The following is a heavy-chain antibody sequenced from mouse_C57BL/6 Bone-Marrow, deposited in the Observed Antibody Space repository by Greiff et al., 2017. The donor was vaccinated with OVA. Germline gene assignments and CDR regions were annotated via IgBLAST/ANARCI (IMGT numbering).Heavy chain of an antibody. Sequence: EVKVVESGGGLVQPGESLKLSCESNEYEFPSHDMSWVRKTPEKRLELVAAINRDGGSTYYPATMERRFIISRDTTKKTLYLQMSSLRSEYTAVYYCARRNWDYYWGQGTTLTVAS. CDR3: ARRNWDYY. J-gene: IGHJ2*01. V-gene: IGHV5-2*03. CDR1: EYEFPSHD. CDR2: INRDGGST. D-gene: IGHD4-1*01.